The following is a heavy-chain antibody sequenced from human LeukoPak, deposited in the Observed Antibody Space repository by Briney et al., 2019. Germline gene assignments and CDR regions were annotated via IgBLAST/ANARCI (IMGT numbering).Heavy chain of an antibody. J-gene: IGHJ4*02. CDR1: GYSVSSGLF. CDR2: IYHNGIT. V-gene: IGHV4-38-2*01. Sequence: ASETLSLSCAVSGYSVSSGLFWGWIRQSPGKGLEWIATIYHNGITHYNPSLKSRVTISVDTSKNQFSLKLSSVTAADTAVYYCARHMGLGYSYGYPYFDYWGQGTLVTVSS. D-gene: IGHD5-18*01. CDR3: ARHMGLGYSYGYPYFDY.